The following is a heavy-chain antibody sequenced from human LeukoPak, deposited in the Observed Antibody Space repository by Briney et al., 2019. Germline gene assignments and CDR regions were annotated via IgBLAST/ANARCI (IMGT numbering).Heavy chain of an antibody. D-gene: IGHD3-10*01. CDR1: GYTFTSYG. V-gene: IGHV1-8*02. Sequence: ASVKVSCKASGYTFTSYGINWVRQATGQGLEWMGWMNPNSGNTGYAQKFQGRVTMTRNTSISTAYMELSSLRSEDTAVYYCARDSIVRGVSGFWGQGTLVTVSS. CDR3: ARDSIVRGVSGF. J-gene: IGHJ4*02. CDR2: MNPNSGNT.